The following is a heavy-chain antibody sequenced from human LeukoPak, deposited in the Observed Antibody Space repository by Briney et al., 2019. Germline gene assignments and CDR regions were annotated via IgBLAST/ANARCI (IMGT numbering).Heavy chain of an antibody. Sequence: SETLSLTCTVSGGSISSYYWSWLRLPPGKGPEWIGSISYSGSTNYNPSLKSRVTISLDTSKNHFSLKVSSVRAVDTAVYYCARGLGSYPYYFDYWGQGTLVTVSS. CDR2: ISYSGST. CDR1: GGSISSYY. V-gene: IGHV4-59*01. CDR3: ARGLGSYPYYFDY. D-gene: IGHD1-26*01. J-gene: IGHJ4*02.